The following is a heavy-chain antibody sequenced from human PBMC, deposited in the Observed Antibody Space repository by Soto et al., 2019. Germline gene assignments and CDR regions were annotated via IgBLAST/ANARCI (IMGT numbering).Heavy chain of an antibody. CDR1: GYTFTSYG. V-gene: IGHV1-18*04. J-gene: IGHJ4*02. CDR3: ARVSPSAGAETYMLPVDY. Sequence: QVPLVQSGAEVKKPGASVKVSCKASGYTFTSYGISWVRQAPGQGLEWMGWISAYNGNTNYAQKLQGRVTMTTDTSTSTAYMELRSLRSDDTTVYYCARVSPSAGAETYMLPVDYWGQGTLVTVSS. CDR2: ISAYNGNT. D-gene: IGHD7-27*01.